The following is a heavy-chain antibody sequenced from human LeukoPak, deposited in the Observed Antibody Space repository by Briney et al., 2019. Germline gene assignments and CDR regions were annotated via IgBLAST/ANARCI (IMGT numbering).Heavy chain of an antibody. J-gene: IGHJ4*02. CDR1: GFTFSDYY. CDR3: AKHGLPLVVISAPLDY. Sequence: GGSLRLSCAASGFTFSDYYMSWIRQAPGKGLEWVSVISGSGGTTYYTDSVKGRFTISRDNSKNTVYLQMNSLRAEDTAVYYCAKHGLPLVVISAPLDYWGQGTLVTVAS. D-gene: IGHD2-15*01. CDR2: ISGSGGTT. V-gene: IGHV3-23*01.